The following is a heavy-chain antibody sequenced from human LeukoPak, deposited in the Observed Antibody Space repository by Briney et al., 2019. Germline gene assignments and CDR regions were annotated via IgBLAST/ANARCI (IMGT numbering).Heavy chain of an antibody. J-gene: IGHJ4*02. CDR2: ISSSSSYI. CDR1: GFTFSSYA. CDR3: ARAESRDGYNSGY. D-gene: IGHD5-24*01. Sequence: GGSLRLSCAASGFTFSSYAMSWVRQAPGKGLEWVSSISSSSSYIYYADSVKGRFTISRDNAKNSLYLQMNSLRAEDTAVYYCARAESRDGYNSGYWGQGTLVTVSS. V-gene: IGHV3-21*01.